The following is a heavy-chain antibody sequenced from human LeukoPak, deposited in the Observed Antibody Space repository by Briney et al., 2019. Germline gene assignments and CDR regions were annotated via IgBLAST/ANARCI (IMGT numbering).Heavy chain of an antibody. J-gene: IGHJ5*02. V-gene: IGHV4-30-4*07. CDR1: GGSISSGGYS. CDR2: IYYSGST. CDR3: ARRGDYGDYNGTTGWFDP. D-gene: IGHD4-17*01. Sequence: SQTLSLTCAVSGGSISSGGYSWSWIRQPPGKGLEWIGYIYYSGSTNYNPSLKSRVTISVDTSKNQFSLKLSSVTAADTAVYYCARRGDYGDYNGTTGWFDPWGQGTLVTVSS.